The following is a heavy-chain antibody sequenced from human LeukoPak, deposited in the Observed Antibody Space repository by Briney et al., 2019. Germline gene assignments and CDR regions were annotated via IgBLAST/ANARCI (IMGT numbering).Heavy chain of an antibody. CDR1: GGSFSGYY. J-gene: IGHJ4*02. Sequence: SETLSLTCAVYGGSFSGYYWSWIRQPPGKGLEWIGEINHSGSTNYNPSLKSRVTISVDMSRNQFSLNLRSVTAADTAVYYCARVLRSSGSYHFDYWGQGTLVTVSS. V-gene: IGHV4-34*01. D-gene: IGHD3-10*01. CDR2: INHSGST. CDR3: ARVLRSSGSYHFDY.